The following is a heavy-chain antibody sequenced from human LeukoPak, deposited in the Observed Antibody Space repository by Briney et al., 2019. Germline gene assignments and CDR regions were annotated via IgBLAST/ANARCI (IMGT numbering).Heavy chain of an antibody. Sequence: GGSLRLSCAASGFTFSSYEMNWVRQAPGKGLEWVSYISSSGSSIYYADSVKGRFTISRDNAKNSLYLQMNSLRAEDTAVYYCAKTYYYGSGSYYKFLDYWGQGTLVTVSS. CDR3: AKTYYYGSGSYYKFLDY. J-gene: IGHJ4*02. D-gene: IGHD3-10*01. V-gene: IGHV3-48*03. CDR1: GFTFSSYE. CDR2: ISSSGSSI.